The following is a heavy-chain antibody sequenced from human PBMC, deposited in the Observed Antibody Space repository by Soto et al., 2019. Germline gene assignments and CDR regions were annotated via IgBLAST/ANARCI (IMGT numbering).Heavy chain of an antibody. V-gene: IGHV3-30*04. CDR3: ARGHDSDSSGFYYGA. J-gene: IGHJ5*02. CDR1: GFSFSHYA. D-gene: IGHD3-22*01. Sequence: PGGSLRLSCAASGFSFSHYAMHWVRQPPGKGLEWVALISYDGENQYFTDSVRGRFTISRDNSMNTVFLDMNSLTAEDTALYFCARGHDSDSSGFYYGAWGQGTLVTVSS. CDR2: ISYDGENQ.